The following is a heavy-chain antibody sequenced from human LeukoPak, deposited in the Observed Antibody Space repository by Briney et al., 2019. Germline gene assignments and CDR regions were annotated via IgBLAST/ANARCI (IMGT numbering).Heavy chain of an antibody. CDR3: AKGRLNSGPFDY. V-gene: IGHV3-30*02. Sequence: GGSLRLSCAASGFTFSSFGMHWVRQAPGKGLEWVAFTRYDGRNEYYADSVKGRFTISRDNSKNTLYLQMNSLRAEDTAVYYCAKGRLNSGPFDYWGQGTLVTVSP. D-gene: IGHD2-8*01. CDR1: GFTFSSFG. CDR2: TRYDGRNE. J-gene: IGHJ4*02.